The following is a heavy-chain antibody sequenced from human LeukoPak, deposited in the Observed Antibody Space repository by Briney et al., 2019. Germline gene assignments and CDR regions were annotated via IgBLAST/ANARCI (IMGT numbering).Heavy chain of an antibody. CDR1: GGSFGDFY. CDR3: ARNDYFGINNGMDV. V-gene: IGHV4-34*01. Sequence: PSETLSLTRAVSGGSFGDFYWSWIRQPPGKGLEWIGEINHSGYTNYYPSLKSRVTISVDTSKNQFSLRLSSVTAADTAVYYCARNDYFGINNGMDVWGQGTTVTVS. J-gene: IGHJ6*02. CDR2: INHSGYT. D-gene: IGHD2/OR15-2a*01.